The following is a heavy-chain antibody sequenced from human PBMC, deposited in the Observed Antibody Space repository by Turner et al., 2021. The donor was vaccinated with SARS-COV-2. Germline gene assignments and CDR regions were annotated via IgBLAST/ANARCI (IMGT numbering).Heavy chain of an antibody. CDR2: SRGSGGIT. CDR1: GVTFTPYA. D-gene: IGHD3-22*01. CDR3: AKDNYYYESRGFYGVGGYFDY. V-gene: IGHV3-23*01. J-gene: IGHJ4*02. Sequence: VLLLESGGSLLTSGGSPRVSCAAGGVTFTPYAMSWVRQAPGKGLEWVSASRGSGGITCYADTGRSRFTISRDNARNTLDRQMNILRAEDTAIYYCAKDNYYYESRGFYGVGGYFDYWGQGTQVTVSS.